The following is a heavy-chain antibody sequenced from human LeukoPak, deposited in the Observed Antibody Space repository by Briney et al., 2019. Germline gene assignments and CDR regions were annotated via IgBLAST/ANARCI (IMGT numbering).Heavy chain of an antibody. Sequence: GASVKVSCKASGGTFSSYAISWVRQAPGQGLEWMGGIIPIFGTANYAQKFQGRVTITTDESTSTAYMELSSLRSEDTAVYYCARGGYYGSGSYYYMDVWGKGTTVTVSS. D-gene: IGHD3-10*01. CDR1: GGTFSSYA. CDR3: ARGGYYGSGSYYYMDV. CDR2: IIPIFGTA. J-gene: IGHJ6*03. V-gene: IGHV1-69*05.